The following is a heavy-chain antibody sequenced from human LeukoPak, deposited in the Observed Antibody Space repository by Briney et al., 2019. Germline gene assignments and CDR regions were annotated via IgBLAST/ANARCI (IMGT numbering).Heavy chain of an antibody. J-gene: IGHJ5*02. CDR2: IYPSDSDT. CDR1: GYTFSDYW. D-gene: IGHD3-10*01. CDR3: ARQCCRGASPGFDP. V-gene: IGHV5-51*01. Sequence: GEALKISCKGSGYTFSDYWIAWVRQMPGKGLEGMGIIYPSDSDTRYSRSFQAQVTFSSDKSINTAYLQRNSAGASATAIYYCARQCCRGASPGFDPWGQGTLVTVSS.